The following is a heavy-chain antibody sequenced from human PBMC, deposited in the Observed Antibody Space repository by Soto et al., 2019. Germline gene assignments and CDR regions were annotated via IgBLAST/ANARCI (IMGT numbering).Heavy chain of an antibody. CDR1: GYTFTSYD. V-gene: IGHV1-18*01. Sequence: ASVKVSCKASGYTFTSYDISWVRQAPGQGLEWMGWISAYNGNTNYAQKLQGRVTMTTDTSTSTAYMELRSLRSDDTALYYCARTDYDYVWGSYRPSIWGQGTLVTVSS. J-gene: IGHJ4*02. D-gene: IGHD3-16*02. CDR2: ISAYNGNT. CDR3: ARTDYDYVWGSYRPSI.